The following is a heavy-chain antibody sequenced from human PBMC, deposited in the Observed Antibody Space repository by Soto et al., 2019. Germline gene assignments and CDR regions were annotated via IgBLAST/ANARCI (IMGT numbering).Heavy chain of an antibody. Sequence: ASVKVSCKAPRDTFTSYYINWVRQAPGQVLEWMGVINPHGGSTAYAQKFKGRVTLTRDTSASTVYMEVSSLTSEDTAMHYCARSSGGNFGIIIEGTNWFAPWGQGTLVTVSS. J-gene: IGHJ5*02. CDR2: INPHGGST. CDR3: ARSSGGNFGIIIEGTNWFAP. V-gene: IGHV1-46*01. D-gene: IGHD1-26*01. CDR1: RDTFTSYY.